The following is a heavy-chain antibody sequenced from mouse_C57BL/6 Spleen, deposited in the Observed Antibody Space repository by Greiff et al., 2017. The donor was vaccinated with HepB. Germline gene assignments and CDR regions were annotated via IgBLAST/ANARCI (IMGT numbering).Heavy chain of an antibody. V-gene: IGHV1-82*01. CDR3: ARDSSGYVAWFAY. J-gene: IGHJ3*01. D-gene: IGHD3-2*02. Sequence: QVQLQQSGPELVKPGASVKISCKASGYAFSSSWMNWVKQRPGKGLEWIGRIYPGDGDTNYNGKFKGKATLTADKSSSTAYMQRSILTSEDSAVYFCARDSSGYVAWFAYWGQGTLVTVSA. CDR2: IYPGDGDT. CDR1: GYAFSSSW.